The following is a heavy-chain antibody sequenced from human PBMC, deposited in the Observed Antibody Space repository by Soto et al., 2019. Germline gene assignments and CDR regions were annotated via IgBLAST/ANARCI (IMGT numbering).Heavy chain of an antibody. J-gene: IGHJ4*02. CDR2: INAGNGNT. CDR1: GYTFTSYA. V-gene: IGHV1-3*01. D-gene: IGHD3-22*01. Sequence: ASVKVSCKASGYTFTSYAMHWVRQAPGQRLEWMGWINAGNGNTKYSQKFQGRVTITRDTSASTAYMELSSLRSEDTAVYYCARSRGLITMLVDDYWGQGTLVTVSS. CDR3: ARSRGLITMLVDDY.